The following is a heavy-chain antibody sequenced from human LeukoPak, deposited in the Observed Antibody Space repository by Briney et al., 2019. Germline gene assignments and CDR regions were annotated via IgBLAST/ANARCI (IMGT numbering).Heavy chain of an antibody. CDR3: ARGGYYGSGNDFRFDP. D-gene: IGHD3-10*01. Sequence: SQTLSLTCAVSGGSISSGGYSWSWIRQPPGKGLEWIGYIYYSGSTYYNPSLKSRVTISVDTSKSQFSLNLSSVTAADTAIYYCARGGYYGSGNDFRFDPWGQGTMVTVSS. V-gene: IGHV4-30-4*07. CDR1: GGSISSGGYS. J-gene: IGHJ5*02. CDR2: IYYSGST.